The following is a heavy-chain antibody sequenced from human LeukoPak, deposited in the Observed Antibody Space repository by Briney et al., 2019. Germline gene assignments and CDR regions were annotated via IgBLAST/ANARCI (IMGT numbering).Heavy chain of an antibody. CDR1: GFSFSNAW. D-gene: IGHD3-10*01. Sequence: PGGSLRLSCATSGFSFSNAWMNWVRQAPGKGLVWVSSISSSSSYIYYADSVKGRFTISRDNAKNSLYLQMNSLRAEDTAVYYCARDRRMVRGVIITMSWFDPWGQGTLVTVSS. CDR3: ARDRRMVRGVIITMSWFDP. CDR2: ISSSSSYI. V-gene: IGHV3-21*01. J-gene: IGHJ5*02.